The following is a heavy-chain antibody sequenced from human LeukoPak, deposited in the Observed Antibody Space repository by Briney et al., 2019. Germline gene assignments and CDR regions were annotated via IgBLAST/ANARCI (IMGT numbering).Heavy chain of an antibody. Sequence: ASVKVSCKASGYTFTSYGISWVRQAPGQGLEWMGWISAYNGNTNYAQKLQGRVTMTTDTSTSTAYMELRSLRSDDTAVYYCARGAVHYDSSGYYYYWGQGTLVTVPS. D-gene: IGHD3-22*01. J-gene: IGHJ4*02. V-gene: IGHV1-18*01. CDR3: ARGAVHYDSSGYYYY. CDR2: ISAYNGNT. CDR1: GYTFTSYG.